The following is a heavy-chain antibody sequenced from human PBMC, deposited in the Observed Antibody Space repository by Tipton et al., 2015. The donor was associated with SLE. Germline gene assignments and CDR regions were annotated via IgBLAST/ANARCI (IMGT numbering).Heavy chain of an antibody. CDR1: GFTFSSYG. Sequence: SLRLSCAASGFTFSSYGMHWVRQAPGKGLEWVAFIRYDGSNKYYSDSVKGRFTISRDNSKNTLYLQMNSLRAEDTAVYYCAKDLRRGFWSGYSYFDYWGQGTLVTVSS. CDR3: AKDLRRGFWSGYSYFDY. D-gene: IGHD3-3*01. J-gene: IGHJ4*02. CDR2: IRYDGSNK. V-gene: IGHV3-30*02.